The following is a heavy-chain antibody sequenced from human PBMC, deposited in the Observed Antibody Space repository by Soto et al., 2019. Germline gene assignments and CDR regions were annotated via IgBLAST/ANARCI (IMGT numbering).Heavy chain of an antibody. CDR1: GGSISSSSYY. D-gene: IGHD2-15*01. CDR2: IYYSGST. Sequence: SETLSLTCTVSGGSISSSSYYWGWIRQPPGKGLEWIGSIYYSGSTYYNPSLKSRVTISVDTSKNQFSLKLSSVTAADTAVYYCARGVVVAASIANWFDPWGQGTLVTVSS. J-gene: IGHJ5*02. V-gene: IGHV4-39*01. CDR3: ARGVVVAASIANWFDP.